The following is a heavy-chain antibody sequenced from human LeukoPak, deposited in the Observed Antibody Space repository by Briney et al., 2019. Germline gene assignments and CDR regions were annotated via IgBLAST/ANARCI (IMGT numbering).Heavy chain of an antibody. J-gene: IGHJ4*02. Sequence: VGSLRLSCAASGFTFSSYAMSWVRQAPGKGLEWVSAISGSGGSTYYADSVKGRFTISRDNSKNTLYLQMNSLRAEDTAVYYSAKPQLGATYYYFDYWGQGTLVTVSS. CDR3: AKPQLGATYYYFDY. D-gene: IGHD1-26*01. CDR1: GFTFSSYA. CDR2: ISGSGGST. V-gene: IGHV3-23*01.